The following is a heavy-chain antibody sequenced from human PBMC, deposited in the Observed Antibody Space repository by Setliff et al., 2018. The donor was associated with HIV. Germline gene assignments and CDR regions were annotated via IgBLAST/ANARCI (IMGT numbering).Heavy chain of an antibody. J-gene: IGHJ1*01. V-gene: IGHV1-24*01. Sequence: ASVKVSCKISGYTLTELSIHWVRQVPGKGLEWMANFDPEDGETFYAQKFQGRLTMTEDTSTDTAYMELSSLRSDDTAMYYCVTDPGYSSTWYSESFQHWGQGTVVTVS. CDR2: FDPEDGET. CDR1: GYTLTELS. CDR3: VTDPGYSSTWYSESFQH. D-gene: IGHD6-13*01.